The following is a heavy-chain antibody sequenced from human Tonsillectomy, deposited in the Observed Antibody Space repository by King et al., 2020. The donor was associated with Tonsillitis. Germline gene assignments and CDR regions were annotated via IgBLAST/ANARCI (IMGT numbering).Heavy chain of an antibody. Sequence: VQLVESGGGLVKPGGSLRLSCAASGFTFSSYSMNWVRQAPGKGLEWVSSISSSSSYIYYADSVKGRFTISRDNAKNSLYLQMNSLRAEDTAVYYCARGSGNFYNYATQPHYYYSYGMDVWGQGTTVTVSS. CDR3: ARGSGNFYNYATQPHYYYSYGMDV. J-gene: IGHJ6*02. CDR1: GFTFSSYS. CDR2: ISSSSSYI. V-gene: IGHV3-21*01. D-gene: IGHD3-10*01.